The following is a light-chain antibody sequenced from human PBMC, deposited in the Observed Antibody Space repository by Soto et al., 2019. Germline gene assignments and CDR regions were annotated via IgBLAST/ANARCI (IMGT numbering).Light chain of an antibody. CDR2: GNS. Sequence: QSVLTQPPSVSGAPGQRVTIPCTGSSSNIGAGYDVHWYQQLPGTAPKLLIYGNSNRAAGVTDRFSGSKSGTSGSLAITGLQAEDEADYYCQSYDSSLSNVVFGGGTKLTVL. CDR1: SSNIGAGYD. V-gene: IGLV1-40*01. CDR3: QSYDSSLSNVV. J-gene: IGLJ2*01.